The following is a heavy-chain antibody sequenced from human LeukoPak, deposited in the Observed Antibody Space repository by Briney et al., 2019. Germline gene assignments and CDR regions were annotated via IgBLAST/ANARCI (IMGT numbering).Heavy chain of an antibody. CDR3: ARAELISFDWFTFDY. CDR1: GGSISSSNW. Sequence: PSGTLSLTCAVSGGSISSSNWWSWVRPPPGKGLEWIGEIYHSGSTNYNPSLKSRVTISVDTSKIQFSLKLSSVTAADTAVYYCARAELISFDWFTFDYWGQGILVTVSS. V-gene: IGHV4-4*02. J-gene: IGHJ4*02. D-gene: IGHD3-9*01. CDR2: IYHSGST.